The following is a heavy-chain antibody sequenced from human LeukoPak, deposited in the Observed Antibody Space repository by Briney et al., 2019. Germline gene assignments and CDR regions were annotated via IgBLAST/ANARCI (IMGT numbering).Heavy chain of an antibody. CDR2: IYYSGST. Sequence: PSETLSLTCTVSGGSISSYYWSWIRQPPGKGLEWIAYIYYSGSTNYNPSLKSRVTISVDTSKNQFSLKLTSVTTADTAVYYCAREDYFDSSGYASWRFDIWGQGTMVTVSS. V-gene: IGHV4-59*01. CDR1: GGSISSYY. J-gene: IGHJ3*02. CDR3: AREDYFDSSGYASWRFDI. D-gene: IGHD3-22*01.